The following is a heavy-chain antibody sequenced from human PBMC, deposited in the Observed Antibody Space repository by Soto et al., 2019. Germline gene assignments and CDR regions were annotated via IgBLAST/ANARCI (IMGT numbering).Heavy chain of an antibody. V-gene: IGHV2-5*02. Sequence: GSCPTLVEPTQTLTLACTLSGFSLKKCGGGVGWIRQPPGKALEWLAVIYWDDDERYSPSLKNRLTITKDTSKNQVVLTMTSMDPVDTATYYCAHSLLWFGELPPGYFDYWAQGTLVTVSS. J-gene: IGHJ4*02. CDR2: IYWDDDE. CDR3: AHSLLWFGELPPGYFDY. D-gene: IGHD3-10*01. CDR1: GFSLKKCGGG.